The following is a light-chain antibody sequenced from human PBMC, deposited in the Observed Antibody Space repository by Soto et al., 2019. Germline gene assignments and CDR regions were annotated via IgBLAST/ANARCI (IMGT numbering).Light chain of an antibody. J-gene: IGKJ4*01. CDR1: QSVNNN. CDR3: QQYNNWPLT. CDR2: GAS. V-gene: IGKV3-15*01. Sequence: EIVMTQSPATLSVSPGERATLSCRASQSVNNNLAWYQQKPGQAPRLLIYGASDRATGIPDRFSGSGSGTEFTLTISSRQSEDFAVYYCQQYNNWPLTFGGGTKVEIK.